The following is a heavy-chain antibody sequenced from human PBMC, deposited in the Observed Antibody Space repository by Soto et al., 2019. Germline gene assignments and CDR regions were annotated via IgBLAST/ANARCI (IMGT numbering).Heavy chain of an antibody. J-gene: IGHJ5*02. Sequence: SETLSLTCTVSGGSVSSGYYWNWIRQAPGKGLEWIGYIYYTGTTNYKPSLKSRVTISVDTSKNQFSLKLSSVTAADTAVYFCARDRMGSSPPRAWGQGTLVTVSS. CDR3: ARDRMGSSPPRA. V-gene: IGHV4-61*01. D-gene: IGHD2-15*01. CDR2: IYYTGTT. CDR1: GGSVSSGYY.